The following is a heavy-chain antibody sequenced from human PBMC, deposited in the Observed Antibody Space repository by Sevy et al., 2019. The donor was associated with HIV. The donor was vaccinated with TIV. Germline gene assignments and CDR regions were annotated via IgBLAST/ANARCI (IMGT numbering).Heavy chain of an antibody. D-gene: IGHD5-12*01. CDR3: ARAPPVRSGDDSLNWFDP. CDR1: GGPISSYN. V-gene: IGHV4-59*01. J-gene: IGHJ5*02. Sequence: SESLSLTCSVSGGPISSYNWSWIRQPPGKRLEWIGYIHYSGSTNYNPSLNSRLTISVDTYKDQFFLGLTSVTAADTAVYYCARAPPVRSGDDSLNWFDPWGQGILVTVSS. CDR2: IHYSGST.